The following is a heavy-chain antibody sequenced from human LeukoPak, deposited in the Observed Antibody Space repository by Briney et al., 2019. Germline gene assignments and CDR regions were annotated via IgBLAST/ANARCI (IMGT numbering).Heavy chain of an antibody. J-gene: IGHJ4*02. CDR2: ISYDGSNK. Sequence: GRSLRLSCAASGFTFSSYAMHWVRQAPGKGLEWVAVISYDGSNKYYADSVKGRFTISRDNSKNTLYLQMNSLRAEDTAVYYCARQTMAGSLVDYWGQGTLVTVSS. CDR3: ARQTMAGSLVDY. V-gene: IGHV3-30-3*01. CDR1: GFTFSSYA. D-gene: IGHD6-19*01.